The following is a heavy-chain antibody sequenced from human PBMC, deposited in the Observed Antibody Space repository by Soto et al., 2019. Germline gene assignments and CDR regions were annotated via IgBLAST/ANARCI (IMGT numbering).Heavy chain of an antibody. V-gene: IGHV6-1*01. Sequence: SQTLSLTCAISGDSVSSNSDAWNWIRQSPSRGLEWLGRTYYRSKWYSDYAVSLKSRININPDTSKNQVSLHLKSVTPDDTAVYYCARGSGAARAFDIWGQGTVVTVSS. CDR3: ARGSGAARAFDI. CDR2: TYYRSKWYS. J-gene: IGHJ3*02. CDR1: GDSVSSNSDA. D-gene: IGHD7-27*01.